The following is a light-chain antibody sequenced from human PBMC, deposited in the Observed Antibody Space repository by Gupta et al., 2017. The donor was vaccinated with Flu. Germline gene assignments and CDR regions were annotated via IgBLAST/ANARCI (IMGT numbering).Light chain of an antibody. Sequence: STLSLSPGERATLSCRASQSVSRDSLAWYQQKPGQAPRLLLYGVSIRATGIPDRFSGSGSGTDFTLTISRLEPEDSAVYYVQQYGNSPLTFGGGTKVEIK. V-gene: IGKV3-20*01. CDR3: QQYGNSPLT. J-gene: IGKJ4*01. CDR2: GVS. CDR1: QSVSRDS.